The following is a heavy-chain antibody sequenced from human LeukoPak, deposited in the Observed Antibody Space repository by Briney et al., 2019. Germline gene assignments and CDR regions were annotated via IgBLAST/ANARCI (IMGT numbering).Heavy chain of an antibody. CDR2: IYYSGST. Sequence: PSETLSLTCTVSGGSISSYYWSWIRQPPGKGLEWIGYIYYSGSTNYNPSLKSRVTISVDTSKNQFSLKLSSVTAADTAVYYCARVDYYGSGDYFDYWGQGTLVTVSS. D-gene: IGHD3-10*01. CDR3: ARVDYYGSGDYFDY. CDR1: GGSISSYY. J-gene: IGHJ4*02. V-gene: IGHV4-59*01.